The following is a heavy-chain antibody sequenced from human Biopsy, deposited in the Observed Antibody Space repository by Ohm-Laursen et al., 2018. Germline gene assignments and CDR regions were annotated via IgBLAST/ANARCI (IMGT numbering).Heavy chain of an antibody. J-gene: IGHJ5*02. CDR2: IFYRGST. CDR3: ARDYDTSGYYYVS. Sequence: SQTLSLTCTVSGGSISNNNYYWGWIRQPPGKGLEWIGSIFYRGSTHYKPSLKSRVNISVDTSKNLFSLKLNSVTAADTAVYYCARDYDTSGYYYVSWGQGTLVTVSS. CDR1: GGSISNNNYY. D-gene: IGHD3-22*01. V-gene: IGHV4-39*01.